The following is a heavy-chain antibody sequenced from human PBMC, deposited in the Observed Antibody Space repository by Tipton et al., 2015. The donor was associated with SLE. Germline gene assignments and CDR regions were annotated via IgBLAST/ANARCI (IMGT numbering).Heavy chain of an antibody. D-gene: IGHD4-17*01. Sequence: TLSLTCAVYGGSFTVYFWSWFRPPPREGLEWIGVINHSGTTNYNPSLKGGVSISIDTSKNHFSLQLRSMTAADTSVYFCARRGPRTTVTPGFDPWGQGTLVTVSS. V-gene: IGHV4-34*01. CDR2: INHSGTT. CDR3: ARRGPRTTVTPGFDP. CDR1: GGSFTVYF. J-gene: IGHJ5*02.